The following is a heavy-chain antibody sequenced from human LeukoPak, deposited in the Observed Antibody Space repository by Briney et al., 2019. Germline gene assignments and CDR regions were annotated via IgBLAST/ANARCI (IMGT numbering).Heavy chain of an antibody. V-gene: IGHV3-21*01. CDR3: ARYEMASPYGMDV. Sequence: GGSLRLSCAASGFTFMTYAMTWVRQAPGQGLEWVSVISGSGGLTDYADSVKGRFTISRDNAKNSLYLQMNSLRAEDTAVYYCARYEMASPYGMDVWGQGTTVTVSS. CDR1: GFTFMTYA. D-gene: IGHD2-8*01. J-gene: IGHJ6*02. CDR2: ISGSGGLT.